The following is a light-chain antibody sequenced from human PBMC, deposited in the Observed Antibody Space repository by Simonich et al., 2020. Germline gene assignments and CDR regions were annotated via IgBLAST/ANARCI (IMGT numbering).Light chain of an antibody. Sequence: EIVMTQSPATLSVSPGERATLSCRASQSVSSNLAWYQQKPGQAPRLLIYDASNRATGIPARVSGSGSGTDFTLTISSLEPEDFAVYYCQQRSNWLTLGGGTKVEIK. V-gene: IGKV3-11*01. J-gene: IGKJ4*01. CDR2: DAS. CDR3: QQRSNWLT. CDR1: QSVSSN.